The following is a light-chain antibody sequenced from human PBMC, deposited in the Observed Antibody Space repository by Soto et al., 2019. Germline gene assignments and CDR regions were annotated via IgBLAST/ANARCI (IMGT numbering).Light chain of an antibody. CDR1: RSDVGGYNY. CDR2: EVS. V-gene: IGLV2-8*01. Sequence: QSAPTQPPSASGSPGQSATISCTGTRSDVGGYNYVSWYQQYPGKAPKLMIYEVSKRPSGVPDRFSGSKSGNTASLTVSGLQAEDEADYYCSSYAGSSTWVFGGGTKVTVL. CDR3: SSYAGSSTWV. J-gene: IGLJ2*01.